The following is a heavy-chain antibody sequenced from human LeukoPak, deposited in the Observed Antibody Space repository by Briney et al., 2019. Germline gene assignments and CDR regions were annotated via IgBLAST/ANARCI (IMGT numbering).Heavy chain of an antibody. V-gene: IGHV3-30*02. CDR2: IRYDGSNK. D-gene: IGHD2-2*01. Sequence: PGGSLRLSCAASGFTFSSYGMHWVRQAPGKGLEWVAFIRYDGSNKYYADSVKGRFTISRDNSKNTLYLQMNSLRAEDTAVYYCVKDGVVPAASFDYWGQGTLVTVSS. J-gene: IGHJ4*02. CDR1: GFTFSSYG. CDR3: VKDGVVPAASFDY.